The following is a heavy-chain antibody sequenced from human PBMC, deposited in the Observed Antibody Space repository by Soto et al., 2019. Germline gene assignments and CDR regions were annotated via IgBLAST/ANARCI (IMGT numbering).Heavy chain of an antibody. CDR3: ARLSPLILAGSAYYHSMDV. V-gene: IGHV4-59*12. Sequence: PSETLSLTCTVSGVSISSSYWSLVSQPPGKGLEWIGFIHYSGSTNYNPSLQSRLTMSVDTSKSQFSLNLRSVTAADTAVYFCARLSPLILAGSAYYHSMDVWGQGAPVTVSS. J-gene: IGHJ6*02. D-gene: IGHD3-10*01. CDR2: IHYSGST. CDR1: GVSISSSY.